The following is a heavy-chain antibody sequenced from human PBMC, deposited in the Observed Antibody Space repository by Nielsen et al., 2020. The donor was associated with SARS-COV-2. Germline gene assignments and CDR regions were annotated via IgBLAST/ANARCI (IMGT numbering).Heavy chain of an antibody. CDR2: ISAYNGNT. CDR3: AREGDCSSTSCYGTWVYYYGMDV. CDR1: GYTFTSYG. D-gene: IGHD2-2*01. Sequence: ASVKVSCKASGYTFTSYGISWVRQAPGQELEWMGWISAYNGNTNYAQKLQGRVTMTTDTSTSTAYMELRSLRSDDTAVYYCAREGDCSSTSCYGTWVYYYGMDVWGQGTTVTVSS. V-gene: IGHV1-18*01. J-gene: IGHJ6*02.